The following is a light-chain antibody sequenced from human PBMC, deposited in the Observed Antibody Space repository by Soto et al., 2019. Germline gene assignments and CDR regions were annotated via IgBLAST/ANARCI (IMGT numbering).Light chain of an antibody. CDR2: KAS. CDR1: QSISSW. CDR3: QQYITYSAIT. J-gene: IGKJ5*01. V-gene: IGKV1-5*03. Sequence: DIQMTQSPSTLSASVGDRVTITCRASQSISSWLAWYQQKPGKAPKLLIYKASNLESGVPSRFSGSGSGTDFTLTISSLQPDDFATYYCQQYITYSAITFGQGTRLEIK.